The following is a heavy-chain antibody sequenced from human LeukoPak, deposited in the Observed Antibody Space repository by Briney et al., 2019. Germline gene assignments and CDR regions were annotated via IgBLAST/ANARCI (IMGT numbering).Heavy chain of an antibody. D-gene: IGHD1-7*01. Sequence: KPSETLSLTCAVYGGSFSGYYWSWIRQPPGKGLEWIGEINHSGSTNYNPSLKSRVTISVDTSKNQFSLKLSSVTAADTAVYYCASSELELYYFDYWGQGTLVTVSS. V-gene: IGHV4-34*01. CDR1: GGSFSGYY. J-gene: IGHJ4*02. CDR3: ASSELELYYFDY. CDR2: INHSGST.